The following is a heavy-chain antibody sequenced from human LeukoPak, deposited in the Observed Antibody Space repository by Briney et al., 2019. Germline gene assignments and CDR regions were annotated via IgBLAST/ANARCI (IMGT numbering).Heavy chain of an antibody. Sequence: SVKVSCKASGGTSSDYGISWVRQAPGQGLEWMARIIPMLDIANYEQKFQGRVTVTADKSTSTVHMEFSSLRSEDTAVYYCARERVVMGEMWSYKWFDPWGQGSLVTVSS. J-gene: IGHJ5*02. CDR3: ARERVVMGEMWSYKWFDP. CDR2: IIPMLDIA. D-gene: IGHD3-16*01. V-gene: IGHV1-69*04. CDR1: GGTSSDYG.